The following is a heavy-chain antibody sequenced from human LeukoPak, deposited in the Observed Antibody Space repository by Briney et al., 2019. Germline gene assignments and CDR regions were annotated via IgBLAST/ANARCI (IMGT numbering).Heavy chain of an antibody. J-gene: IGHJ6*03. CDR3: ARRGQFTIFGVVTDYYYYMDV. D-gene: IGHD3-3*01. Sequence: SETLSLTCAVYGGSFSGYYWSWIRQPLGKGLDWIGEINHSGSTNYNPSLKSRVTISVDTSKNQFSLKLSSVTAADTAVYYCARRGQFTIFGVVTDYYYYMDVWGKGTTVTVSS. V-gene: IGHV4-34*01. CDR1: GGSFSGYY. CDR2: INHSGST.